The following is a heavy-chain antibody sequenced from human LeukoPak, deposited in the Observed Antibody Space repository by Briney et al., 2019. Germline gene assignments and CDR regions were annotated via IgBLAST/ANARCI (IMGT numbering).Heavy chain of an antibody. J-gene: IGHJ4*02. Sequence: SETLSLTCTVSGGSISSGGYYWSWIRQHPGKGLEWIGYIYYSGSTYYNPSLKSRVTISVDTSKNQFSLKLSSVTAADTAVYYCAREGGSSSKFDYWGQGTLVTASS. CDR1: GGSISSGGYY. CDR2: IYYSGST. CDR3: AREGGSSSKFDY. D-gene: IGHD6-6*01. V-gene: IGHV4-31*03.